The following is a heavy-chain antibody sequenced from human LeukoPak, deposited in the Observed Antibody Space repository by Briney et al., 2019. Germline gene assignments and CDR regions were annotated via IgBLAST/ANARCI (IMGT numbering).Heavy chain of an antibody. V-gene: IGHV5-51*01. CDR2: IYPGDSDT. J-gene: IGHJ5*02. D-gene: IGHD6-19*01. Sequence: GESLKISCKASGYRFTSYWIGWVRQMPGKGLEWMGIIYPGDSDTRYSPSFKGEVTISADKSISTAYLQWSSLKASGTAMYYCARVSTQAYSSGPFDPWGQGTLVTVSS. CDR3: ARVSTQAYSSGPFDP. CDR1: GYRFTSYW.